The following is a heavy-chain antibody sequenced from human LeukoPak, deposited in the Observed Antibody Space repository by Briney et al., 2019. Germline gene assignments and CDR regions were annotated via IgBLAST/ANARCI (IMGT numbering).Heavy chain of an antibody. CDR2: IDPSDSYT. V-gene: IGHV5-10-1*01. Sequence: PGESLKISCQGSGYSFTSYWINWVRQMPGKGLEWVGRIDPSDSYTNYSPSFRGHVTISGDKSTSTAYLQWSSLQASDTAMYYCARATYCSGGSCYSGGWYFDLWGRGTLVTVSS. CDR1: GYSFTSYW. CDR3: ARATYCSGGSCYSGGWYFDL. D-gene: IGHD2-15*01. J-gene: IGHJ2*01.